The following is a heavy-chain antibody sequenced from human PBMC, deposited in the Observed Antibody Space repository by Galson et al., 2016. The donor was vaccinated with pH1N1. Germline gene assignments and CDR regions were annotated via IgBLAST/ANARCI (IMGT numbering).Heavy chain of an antibody. J-gene: IGHJ2*01. CDR2: IWYDGSNK. Sequence: SLRLSCAASGFTFSSDGMHWVRQAPGKGLEWVAVIWYDGSNKYYADSVKGRFTISRDNSKNTLYLQMKSLRAEDTAVYYCARADYGDYVGYFDLWGRGTLVTVSS. CDR3: ARADYGDYVGYFDL. V-gene: IGHV3-33*01. CDR1: GFTFSSDG. D-gene: IGHD4-17*01.